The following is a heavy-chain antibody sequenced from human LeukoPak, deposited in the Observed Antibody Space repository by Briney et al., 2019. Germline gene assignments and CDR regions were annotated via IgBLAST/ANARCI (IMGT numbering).Heavy chain of an antibody. Sequence: GGSLRHSCAASGFTPSSYVMRRVRHAPGNGRGRGAVISYDVSNKYYTDSVKGRFTISRDNSKNTLYLQMNSMRAEDTAVYYCAKGTGSYDRYYYYGMDVWGKGTTVTVSS. D-gene: IGHD3-10*01. CDR2: ISYDVSNK. CDR3: AKGTGSYDRYYYYGMDV. J-gene: IGHJ6*04. CDR1: GFTPSSYV. V-gene: IGHV3-30*18.